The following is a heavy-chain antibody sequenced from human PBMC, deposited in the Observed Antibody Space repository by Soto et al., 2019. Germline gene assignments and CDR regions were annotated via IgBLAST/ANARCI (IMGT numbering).Heavy chain of an antibody. V-gene: IGHV1-8*01. J-gene: IGHJ4*02. CDR1: GYTFTSYD. Sequence: QVQLVQSGAEVKKPGASVKVSCKASGYTFTSYDINWVRQATGQGLEWMGWMNPNSGNTGYAQKFQGRVTMTRNTSISTAYLEMSSLRSEDTAVYYCAREHSSSWRFAYWGQGTRVTVSS. CDR2: MNPNSGNT. CDR3: AREHSSSWRFAY. D-gene: IGHD6-13*01.